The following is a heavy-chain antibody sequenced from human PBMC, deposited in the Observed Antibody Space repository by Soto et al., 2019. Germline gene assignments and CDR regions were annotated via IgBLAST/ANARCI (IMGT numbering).Heavy chain of an antibody. CDR3: AHSIQLWPDV. CDR1: GGSLSSGAYY. CDR2: IYWDDDK. D-gene: IGHD5-18*01. J-gene: IGHJ6*02. V-gene: IGHV2-5*08. Sequence: TLSLTCTVSGGSLSSGAYYWSWIRQHPGKGLEWLALIYWDDDKRYSPSLKSRLTITKDTSKNQVVLTMTNMDPVDTATYYCAHSIQLWPDVWGQGTTVTV.